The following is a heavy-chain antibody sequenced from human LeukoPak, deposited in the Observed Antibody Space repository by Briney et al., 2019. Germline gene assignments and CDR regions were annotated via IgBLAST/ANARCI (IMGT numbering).Heavy chain of an antibody. Sequence: PSETLSLTCAVYGGSFSGYYWSWIRQPPGKGLEWIGKINHGGSTTNNPSLKSRVTISVDTSKNQFSLKLSSVTAADTAVYYCASFGVAEHMYYFDYWGQGTLVTVSS. CDR3: ASFGVAEHMYYFDY. V-gene: IGHV4-34*01. CDR2: INHGGST. J-gene: IGHJ4*02. CDR1: GGSFSGYY. D-gene: IGHD3-3*01.